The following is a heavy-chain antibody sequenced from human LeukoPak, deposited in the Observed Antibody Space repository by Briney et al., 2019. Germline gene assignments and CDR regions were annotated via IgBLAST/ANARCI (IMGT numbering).Heavy chain of an antibody. Sequence: GGSLRLSCAASGFTFSNYEMKWVRQAPGKGLEWVSYISSSDSTIYYASSVKGRFTISRDNAKNSLYLQMNSLRAEDTAVYYCARERSSGWSDYWGQGTLVTVSS. CDR2: ISSSDSTI. CDR1: GFTFSNYE. CDR3: ARERSSGWSDY. D-gene: IGHD6-19*01. V-gene: IGHV3-48*03. J-gene: IGHJ4*02.